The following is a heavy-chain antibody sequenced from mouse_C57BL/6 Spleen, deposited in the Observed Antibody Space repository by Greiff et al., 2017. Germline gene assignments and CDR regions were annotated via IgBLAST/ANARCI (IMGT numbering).Heavy chain of an antibody. CDR2: INPSTGGT. J-gene: IGHJ4*01. V-gene: IGHV1-43*01. CDR3: ARRGVVVAVDY. D-gene: IGHD1-1*01. CDR1: GYSFTGYY. Sequence: VQLQQSGPELVKPGASVKISCKASGYSFTGYYMHWVKQSSEKSLEWIGEINPSTGGTSYNQKFKGKATLTVDKSSSTAYMQLKSLTSEDAAVYYCARRGVVVAVDYWGQGTSVTVSS.